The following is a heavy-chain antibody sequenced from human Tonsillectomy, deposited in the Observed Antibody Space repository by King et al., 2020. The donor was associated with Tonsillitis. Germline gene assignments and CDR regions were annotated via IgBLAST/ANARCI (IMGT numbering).Heavy chain of an antibody. J-gene: IGHJ4*02. V-gene: IGHV3-48*04. CDR3: ASARI. Sequence: QLVQSGGGLVQPGGSLRLSCAASGFTFSNYHMNWVRQAPGKGLEWVSYISSSSSTIYYADSVKGRFTISRDNAKNSLFLQMNSLGVEDTAVYYCASARIRGQGTLVTVSS. CDR1: GFTFSNYH. CDR2: ISSSSSTI.